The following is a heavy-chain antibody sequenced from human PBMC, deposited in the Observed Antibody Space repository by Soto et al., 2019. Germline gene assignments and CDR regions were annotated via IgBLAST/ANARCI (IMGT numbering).Heavy chain of an antibody. CDR1: GYTFTSYY. J-gene: IGHJ2*01. CDR2: INPSGGST. CDR3: ARVSEQQLPYWYFDL. Sequence: QVQLVQSGAEVKKPGASVKVSCKASGYTFTSYYMHWVRQAPGQGLEWMGIINPSGGSTSYAQKFQGRVTMTRDTSTSTVYMELSSLRSEDTAVYYGARVSEQQLPYWYFDLWGRGTLVTVSS. D-gene: IGHD6-13*01. V-gene: IGHV1-46*03.